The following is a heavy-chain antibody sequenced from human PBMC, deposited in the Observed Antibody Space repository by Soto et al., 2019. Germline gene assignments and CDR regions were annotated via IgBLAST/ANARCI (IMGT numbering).Heavy chain of an antibody. CDR2: INHSGST. J-gene: IGHJ4*02. D-gene: IGHD2-15*01. CDR1: GGSFSGYY. CDR3: ARALFCSGGSCYSYVY. V-gene: IGHV4-34*01. Sequence: QVQLQQWGAGLLKPSETLSLTCAVYGGSFSGYYWSWIRQPPGKGLEWMGEINHSGSTTYNPMLKSRVTISVDASKSHFSRRLGSVIAADTAVYYCARALFCSGGSCYSYVYWGQGTLVTDSS.